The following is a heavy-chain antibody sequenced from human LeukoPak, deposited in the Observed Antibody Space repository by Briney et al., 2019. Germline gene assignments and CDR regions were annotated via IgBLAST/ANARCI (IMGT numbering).Heavy chain of an antibody. CDR3: VKGFYYNSRTYSSPLNY. CDR2: ISYDGTTK. J-gene: IGHJ4*02. V-gene: IGHV3-30*18. D-gene: IGHD3-22*01. CDR1: GFTFDSNV. Sequence: GGSLRLSCVASGFTFDSNVMNWVRQAPDKGLEWVAFISYDGTTKFYAVSVKGRFTISRDSSKNILYLQMNSLRTEDTAVYYCVKGFYYNSRTYSSPLNYWGQGTPVTVSS.